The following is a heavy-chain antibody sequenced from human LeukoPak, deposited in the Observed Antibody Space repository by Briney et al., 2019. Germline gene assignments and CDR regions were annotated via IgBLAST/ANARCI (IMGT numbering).Heavy chain of an antibody. V-gene: IGHV4-59*08. CDR1: GGSISSYY. CDR2: IYYSGST. CDR3: ARHMCRNYYDSSGYCLFDY. Sequence: SETLSLTCTVSGGSISSYYWSWIRQPPGKGLEWIGYIYYSGSTNYNPSLKSRVTISVDTSKNQFSLKLSSVTAADTAVYYCARHMCRNYYDSSGYCLFDYWGQGTLVTVSS. J-gene: IGHJ4*02. D-gene: IGHD3-22*01.